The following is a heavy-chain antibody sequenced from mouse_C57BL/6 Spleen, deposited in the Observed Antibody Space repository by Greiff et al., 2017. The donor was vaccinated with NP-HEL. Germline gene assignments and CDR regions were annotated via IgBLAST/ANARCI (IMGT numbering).Heavy chain of an antibody. CDR2: IYPRDGST. CDR1: GYTFTSYD. V-gene: IGHV1-85*01. CDR3: ARGDWYFDV. Sequence: QQSGPELVKPGASVKLSCKASGYTFTSYDINWVKQRPGQGLERIGWIYPRDGSTKYNEKFKGKATLTVDTSSSTAYMELHSLASEDSAVYFCARGDWYFDVWGTGTTVTVSS. J-gene: IGHJ1*03.